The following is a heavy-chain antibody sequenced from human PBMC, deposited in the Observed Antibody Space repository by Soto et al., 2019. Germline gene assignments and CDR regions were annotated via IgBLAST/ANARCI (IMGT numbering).Heavy chain of an antibody. CDR1: GYTFSSYG. CDR3: AKDVTYYYDSSGHFGY. D-gene: IGHD3-22*01. J-gene: IGHJ4*02. Sequence: ASVKVSCKASGYTFSSYGISWVRQAPGQGLEWMGWINPNSGGTNYAQKFQGWVTMTRDTSISTAYMELSRLRSDDTAVYYCAKDVTYYYDSSGHFGYWGQGTLVTVSS. CDR2: INPNSGGT. V-gene: IGHV1-2*04.